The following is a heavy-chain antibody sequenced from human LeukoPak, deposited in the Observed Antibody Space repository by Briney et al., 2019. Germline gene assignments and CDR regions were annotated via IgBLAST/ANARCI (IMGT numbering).Heavy chain of an antibody. CDR1: GGPVSSGSYY. V-gene: IGHV4-61*01. D-gene: IGHD3-3*01. J-gene: IGHJ4*02. Sequence: SETLSLTCTVSGGPVSSGSYYWSWIRQPPGKGLEWIGYIYYSGSTNYNPSLKSRVTISVDTSKNQFSLKLSSVTAADTAVYYCARAVTIFGVVTPFFDYWGQGTLVTVSS. CDR2: IYYSGST. CDR3: ARAVTIFGVVTPFFDY.